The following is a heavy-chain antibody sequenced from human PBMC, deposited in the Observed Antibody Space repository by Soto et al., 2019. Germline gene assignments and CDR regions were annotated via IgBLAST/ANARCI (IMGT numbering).Heavy chain of an antibody. Sequence: SETLSLTCTVSGDSISSYYWSWIRQPPGKGLEWIGYVYYSGRNDYSPSLESRVAMSVDMSKNRVSLNLSSVTAADTAVYYCARTLKHTRNTDTNWFDPWGQGTLVTVSS. CDR2: VYYSGRN. D-gene: IGHD1-1*01. V-gene: IGHV4-59*01. CDR3: ARTLKHTRNTDTNWFDP. CDR1: GDSISSYY. J-gene: IGHJ5*02.